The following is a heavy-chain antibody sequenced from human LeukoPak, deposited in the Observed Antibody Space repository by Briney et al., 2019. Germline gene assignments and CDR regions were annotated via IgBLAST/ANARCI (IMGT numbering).Heavy chain of an antibody. V-gene: IGHV3-21*01. CDR1: GFTFSSYS. CDR3: ARPFDSSGGDY. CDR2: ISSSSSYI. Sequence: KAGGSLRLSWAASGFTFSSYSMNWVRQAPGKGLESGSSISSSSSYIYYADSVKGRFTISRDNAKNSLYLQMNSLRAEDTAVYYCARPFDSSGGDYWGQGTLVTVSS. J-gene: IGHJ4*02. D-gene: IGHD3-22*01.